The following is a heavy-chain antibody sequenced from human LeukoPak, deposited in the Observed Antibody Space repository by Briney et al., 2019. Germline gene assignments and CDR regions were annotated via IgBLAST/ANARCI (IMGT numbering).Heavy chain of an antibody. Sequence: SETLSLTCTVSGGSISSYYWSWIRQPPGKGLEWIGYIYYSGSTNYNPSLESRVTISVDTSKNQFSLKLSSVTAADTAVYYCTTDFYVGATTFDAFDIWGQGTMVTVSS. CDR2: IYYSGST. CDR1: GGSISSYY. J-gene: IGHJ3*02. D-gene: IGHD1-26*01. CDR3: TTDFYVGATTFDAFDI. V-gene: IGHV4-59*01.